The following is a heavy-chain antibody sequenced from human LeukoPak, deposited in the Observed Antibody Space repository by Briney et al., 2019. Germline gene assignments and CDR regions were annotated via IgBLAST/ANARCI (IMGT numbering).Heavy chain of an antibody. CDR3: ARYDYGDYYYFDH. CDR1: GGSFSGYY. Sequence: SETLYLTCAVYGGSFSGYYWSWIRQPPGEGLEWIGEINHSGSTNYNPSLKSRVTISVDTSKNQFSLKLSSVTAADTAVYYCARYDYGDYYYFDHWGQGTLVTVSS. V-gene: IGHV4-34*01. D-gene: IGHD4-17*01. CDR2: INHSGST. J-gene: IGHJ4*02.